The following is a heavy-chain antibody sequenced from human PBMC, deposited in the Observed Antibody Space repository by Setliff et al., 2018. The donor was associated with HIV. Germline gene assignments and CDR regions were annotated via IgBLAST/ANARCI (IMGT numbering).Heavy chain of an antibody. J-gene: IGHJ1*01. CDR3: ARQGYYDQEYFQH. V-gene: IGHV4-38-2*01. D-gene: IGHD3-22*01. CDR2: IYHSGST. CDR1: GYSISSGYY. Sequence: PSETLSLTCAVSGYSISSGYYWGWIRQPPGKGLEWIGSIYHSGSTYYNPSLKSRVTISVDTSKNQFSLKLSSVTAADTAVYYCARQGYYDQEYFQHWGQGTLVTVSS.